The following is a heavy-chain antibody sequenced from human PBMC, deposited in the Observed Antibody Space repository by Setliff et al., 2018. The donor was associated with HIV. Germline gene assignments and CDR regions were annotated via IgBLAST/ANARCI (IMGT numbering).Heavy chain of an antibody. D-gene: IGHD2-2*01. J-gene: IGHJ6*02. CDR1: GYTFTGYY. CDR2: INPNSGGT. CDR3: ARDHCSSSGCYEYSYYGMDV. V-gene: IGHV1-2*02. Sequence: ASVKVSCKASGYTFTGYYMHWVRQAPGQGLEWMGWINPNSGGTTYAQKFQGRVIISVDTSKNQLSLKLSSVTAADTAVYYCARDHCSSSGCYEYSYYGMDVWGQGTTVTV.